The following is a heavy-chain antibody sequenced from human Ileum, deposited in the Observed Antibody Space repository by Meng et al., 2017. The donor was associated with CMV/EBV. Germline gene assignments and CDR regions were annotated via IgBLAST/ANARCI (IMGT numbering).Heavy chain of an antibody. V-gene: IGHV4-39*07. CDR1: GGSISSSSYY. CDR3: ARVDMGGTRPAY. CDR2: IYYSGST. D-gene: IGHD6-19*01. Sequence: LQRRESGLGLVKPAATRSLPCTVSGGSISSSSYYWGWIRQPPGKGLEWIGSIYYSGSTSYNPSLKSRVTISVDTSKNQFSLKLSSVTAADTAVYYCARVDMGGTRPAYWGQGTLVTVSS. J-gene: IGHJ4*02.